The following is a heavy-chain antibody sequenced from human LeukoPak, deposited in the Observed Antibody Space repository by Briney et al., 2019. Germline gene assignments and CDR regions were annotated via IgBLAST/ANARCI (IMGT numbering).Heavy chain of an antibody. J-gene: IGHJ4*02. CDR3: AKAQVSRGYRNSFDQ. CDR1: GFTFSSYA. D-gene: IGHD5-24*01. Sequence: GGSLRLSCAASGFTFSSYAMSWVRQAPGKGLEWVSAISDSGGGTYYADSVKGRFTISRDNSKNTLYLQMNSLRAEDTAVYYCAKAQVSRGYRNSFDQWGQGTLVTVCS. CDR2: ISDSGGGT. V-gene: IGHV3-23*01.